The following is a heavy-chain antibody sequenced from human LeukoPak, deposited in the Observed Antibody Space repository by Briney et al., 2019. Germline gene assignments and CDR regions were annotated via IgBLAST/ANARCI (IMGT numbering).Heavy chain of an antibody. CDR2: IYPGDSDT. J-gene: IGHJ4*02. D-gene: IGHD2-2*01. CDR1: X. Sequence: XIGWVRXMPGRGLEWMGIIYPGDSDTIYSPSFQGQVTISADKSSSTAYLQWSSLKASDTAMYYCARLLLHDQLLSDWGQGTLVTVSS. CDR3: ARLLLHDQLLSD. V-gene: IGHV5-51*01.